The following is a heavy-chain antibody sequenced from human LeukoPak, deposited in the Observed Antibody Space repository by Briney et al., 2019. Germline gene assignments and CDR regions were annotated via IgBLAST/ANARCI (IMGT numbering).Heavy chain of an antibody. J-gene: IGHJ4*02. CDR2: IYYSGST. V-gene: IGHV4-30-4*08. Sequence: PSETLSLTCTVSGGSISSGDYYWRWIRQPPGKGREWIGYIYYSGSTYYNPSLKSRVTISVDTSKNQFSLKLSSVTAADTAVYYCARESRFLEWSADYWGQGTLVTVSS. CDR1: GGSISSGDYY. D-gene: IGHD3-3*01. CDR3: ARESRFLEWSADY.